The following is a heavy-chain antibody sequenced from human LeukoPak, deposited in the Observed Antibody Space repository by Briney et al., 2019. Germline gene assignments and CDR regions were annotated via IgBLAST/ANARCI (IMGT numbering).Heavy chain of an antibody. CDR1: GASISSYY. Sequence: SETLSLTCTVSGASISSYYWGWVRQPAGEGLEWIGRIYTSGSNNYNPSLKSRVTMSVVTSKTQFSLKLSSVTAADTAVYYCARADSGSYRSFDYWGQGTLVTVSS. CDR3: ARADSGSYRSFDY. J-gene: IGHJ4*02. D-gene: IGHD1-26*01. V-gene: IGHV4-4*07. CDR2: IYTSGSN.